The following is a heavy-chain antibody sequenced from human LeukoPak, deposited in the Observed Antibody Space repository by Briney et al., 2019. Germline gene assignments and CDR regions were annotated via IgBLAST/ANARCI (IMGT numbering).Heavy chain of an antibody. V-gene: IGHV4-34*01. CDR3: ARQRRSSWYDFDY. D-gene: IGHD6-13*01. J-gene: IGHJ4*02. CDR1: GGSFSGYY. CDR2: INHSGST. Sequence: SETLSLTCAVYGGSFSGYYWSWIRQPPGKGLECIGEINHSGSTNYNPSLKSRVTISVDTSKNQFSLKLSSVTAADTAVYYCARQRRSSWYDFDYWGQGTLVTVSS.